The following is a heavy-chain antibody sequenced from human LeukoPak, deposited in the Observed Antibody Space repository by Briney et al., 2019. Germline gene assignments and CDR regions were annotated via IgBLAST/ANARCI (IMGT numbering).Heavy chain of an antibody. D-gene: IGHD3-3*01. V-gene: IGHV3-23*01. CDR1: GFTFSSYG. CDR2: ISGSGGST. J-gene: IGHJ4*02. Sequence: GGSLRLSCAASGFTFSSYGMHWVRQAPGKGLEWVSAISGSGGSTYYADSVKGRFTISRDNSKNTLYLQMNSLRAEDTAVYYCAKAPITIFGVVIESYFDYWGQGTLVTVSS. CDR3: AKAPITIFGVVIESYFDY.